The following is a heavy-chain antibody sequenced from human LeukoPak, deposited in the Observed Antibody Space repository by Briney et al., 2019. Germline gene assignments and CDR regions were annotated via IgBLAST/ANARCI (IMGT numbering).Heavy chain of an antibody. Sequence: SETLSLTCTVSGVSISSYYWSWLRQPPGKGLEWIGYIYYSGSTNYNPSLKSRVTISVDTSKNQFSLKLSSVTAVDTAVYYCARGAMVRGIQYNMDVWGKGTTVTISS. D-gene: IGHD3-10*01. CDR2: IYYSGST. V-gene: IGHV4-59*01. J-gene: IGHJ6*04. CDR3: ARGAMVRGIQYNMDV. CDR1: GVSISSYY.